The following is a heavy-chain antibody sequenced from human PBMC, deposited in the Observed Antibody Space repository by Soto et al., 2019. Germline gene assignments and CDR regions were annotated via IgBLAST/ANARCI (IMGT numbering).Heavy chain of an antibody. V-gene: IGHV4-34*01. Sequence: SETLSLTCAVYGGSFSGYYWSWIRQPPGKGLEWIGEINHSGSTNYNPSLKSRVTIAVDTSKNQFSLKLSSVTAADTAVYYCARGGPRGYSYGQGDYYYYGMDVWGQGTTVTVSS. CDR1: GGSFSGYY. CDR3: ARGGPRGYSYGQGDYYYYGMDV. J-gene: IGHJ6*02. CDR2: INHSGST. D-gene: IGHD5-18*01.